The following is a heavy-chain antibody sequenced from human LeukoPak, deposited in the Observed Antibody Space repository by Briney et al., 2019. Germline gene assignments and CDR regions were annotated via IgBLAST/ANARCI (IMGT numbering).Heavy chain of an antibody. CDR1: GFTFSSYA. CDR2: ISGSGGST. J-gene: IGHJ2*01. CDR3: AKDRGSRDAWAFDL. Sequence: GGSLRLSCAASGFTFSSYALTWVRQAPGKGLEWVSGISGSGGSTYYADSVKGRFTISRGNSKNMLFLQMNSLRAEDTAVYYCAKDRGSRDAWAFDLWGRGTLVTVSS. V-gene: IGHV3-23*01. D-gene: IGHD5-24*01.